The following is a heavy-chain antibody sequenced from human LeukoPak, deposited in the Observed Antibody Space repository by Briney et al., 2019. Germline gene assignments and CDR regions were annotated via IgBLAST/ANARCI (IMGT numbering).Heavy chain of an antibody. Sequence: GGSLRLSCAASGFTFSICAMSWVRQAPGRGLEWVSTVSGSGDSTYYADSVKGRFTISRDNSKNTLYLQMNSLRAEDTAMYYCASLPPSFDSWGQGTLVTVCS. J-gene: IGHJ4*02. V-gene: IGHV3-23*01. CDR2: VSGSGDST. CDR1: GFTFSICA. CDR3: ASLPPSFDS.